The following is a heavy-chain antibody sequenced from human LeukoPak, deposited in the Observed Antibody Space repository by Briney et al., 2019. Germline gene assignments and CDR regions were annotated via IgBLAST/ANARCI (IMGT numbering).Heavy chain of an antibody. D-gene: IGHD3-10*01. CDR2: MNPNSGNT. CDR1: GYTFTSYD. CDR3: ARVLYGGRKTMVRGVSLLGY. J-gene: IGHJ4*02. Sequence: ASVEVSCKASGYTFTSYDINWVRQATGQGLEWMGWMNPNSGNTGYAQKFQGRVTMTRNTSISTAYMELSSLRSEDTAVYYCARVLYGGRKTMVRGVSLLGYWGQGTLVTVSS. V-gene: IGHV1-8*01.